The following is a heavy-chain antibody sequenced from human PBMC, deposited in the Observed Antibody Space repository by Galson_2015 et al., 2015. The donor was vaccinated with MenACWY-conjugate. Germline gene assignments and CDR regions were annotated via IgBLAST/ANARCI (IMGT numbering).Heavy chain of an antibody. CDR3: ARGALAYYYDISGYQTCFYY. CDR2: ISAYNGNT. CDR1: GYTFTSYG. D-gene: IGHD3-22*01. Sequence: SVKVSCKASGYTFTSYGISWVRQAPGQGLEWMGWISAYNGNTNYAQKLQGRVTMTTDTSTSTAYMELSSLRSDDTAVYYCARGALAYYYDISGYQTCFYYWVQGTLVTVSS. V-gene: IGHV1-18*01. J-gene: IGHJ4*02.